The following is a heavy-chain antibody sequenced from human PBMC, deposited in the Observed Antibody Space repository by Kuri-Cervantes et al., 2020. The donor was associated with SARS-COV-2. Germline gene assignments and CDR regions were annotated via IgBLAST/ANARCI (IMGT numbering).Heavy chain of an antibody. V-gene: IGHV4-59*08. CDR3: ARRYSSGWLDY. CDR1: GGSISSYY. Sequence: GSLRLSCTVSGGSISSYYWSWVRQPPGKGLEWIGYIYYSGSTNYNPSLKSRVTISVDTSKNQFSLKLSSVTAADTAVYYCARRYSSGWLDYWGQGTLVTVYS. D-gene: IGHD6-19*01. CDR2: IYYSGST. J-gene: IGHJ4*02.